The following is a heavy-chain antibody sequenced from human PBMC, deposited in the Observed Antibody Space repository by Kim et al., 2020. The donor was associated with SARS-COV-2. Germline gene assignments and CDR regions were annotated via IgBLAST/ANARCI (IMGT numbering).Heavy chain of an antibody. Sequence: ASVKVSCKASGYTFTSYGISWVRQAPGQGLEWMGWISAYNGNTNYAQKLQGRVTMTTDTSTSTAYMELRSLRSDDTAVYYCASHVQARWWFDPWGQGTLVTVSS. CDR2: ISAYNGNT. J-gene: IGHJ5*02. CDR3: ASHVQARWWFDP. CDR1: GYTFTSYG. V-gene: IGHV1-18*04.